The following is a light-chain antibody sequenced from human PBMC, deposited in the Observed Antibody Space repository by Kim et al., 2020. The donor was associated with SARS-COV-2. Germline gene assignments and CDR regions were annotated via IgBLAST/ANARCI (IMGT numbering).Light chain of an antibody. Sequence: LSPGERATLSCRPSQSVGSTYLAWYQHKPGQAPRLLIYGASTRATGIPDRFSGSGSGTDFTLTISRLEPEDSAVYYCQQYDTSPNTFGQGTKLEI. CDR1: QSVGSTY. V-gene: IGKV3-20*01. CDR2: GAS. J-gene: IGKJ2*01. CDR3: QQYDTSPNT.